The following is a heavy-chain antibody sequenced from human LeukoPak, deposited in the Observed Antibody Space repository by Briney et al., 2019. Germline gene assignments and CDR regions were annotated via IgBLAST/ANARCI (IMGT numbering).Heavy chain of an antibody. CDR2: INPSGGST. D-gene: IGHD1-26*01. CDR3: ARAGWWELPRSAFDL. Sequence: GASVKVSCKASGYTFTSYYMHWVRQAPGQGLEWMGIINPSGGSTSYAQKFQGRVTMTRDMSTSTVYMELSSLRSEDTAVYYCARAGWWELPRSAFDLWGQGTMVTVSS. J-gene: IGHJ3*01. CDR1: GYTFTSYY. V-gene: IGHV1-46*01.